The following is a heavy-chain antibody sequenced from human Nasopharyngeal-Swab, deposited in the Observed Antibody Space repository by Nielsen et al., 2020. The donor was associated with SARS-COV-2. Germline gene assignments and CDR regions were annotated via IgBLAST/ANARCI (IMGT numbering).Heavy chain of an antibody. J-gene: IGHJ6*02. Sequence: GEALKISCKGSGYSFTSYWISRVRQMPGKGLEWMGRIDPSDSYTNYSPSFQGHVTISADKSISTAYLQWSSLKASDTAMYYCARRDCSSTSCSHYYYYGMDVWGQGTTVTVSS. V-gene: IGHV5-10-1*01. CDR1: GYSFTSYW. CDR3: ARRDCSSTSCSHYYYYGMDV. D-gene: IGHD2-2*01. CDR2: IDPSDSYT.